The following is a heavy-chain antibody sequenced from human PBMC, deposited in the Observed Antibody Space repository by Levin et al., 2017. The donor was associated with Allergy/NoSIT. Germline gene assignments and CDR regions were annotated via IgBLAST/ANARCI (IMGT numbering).Heavy chain of an antibody. J-gene: IGHJ4*02. CDR1: GFTFRSYE. V-gene: IGHV3-48*03. D-gene: IGHD2-2*03. CDR3: ARASLPWIENDY. CDR2: ISSSGATM. Sequence: GESLKISCAASGFTFRSYEMNWVRQAPGKGLEWVSYISSSGATMYYADSVKGRFIVSRDNAKNSLYLQMNSVRVDDTAVYYCARASLPWIENDYWGQGALVSVSS.